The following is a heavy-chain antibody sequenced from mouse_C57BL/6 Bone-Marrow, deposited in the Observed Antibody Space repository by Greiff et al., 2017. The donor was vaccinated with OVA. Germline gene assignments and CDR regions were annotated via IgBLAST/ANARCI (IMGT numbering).Heavy chain of an antibody. J-gene: IGHJ3*01. CDR3: ARSDEGNYEWFAY. CDR1: GYTFTSYW. CDR2: IYPGSGST. V-gene: IGHV1-55*01. D-gene: IGHD2-1*01. Sequence: QVHVKQPGAELVKPGASVKMSCKASGYTFTSYWITWVKQRPGQGLEWIGDIYPGSGSTNYNEKFKSKATLTVDTSSSTAYRQLSSLTSEDAAVYYCARSDEGNYEWFAYWGQGTLVTVSA.